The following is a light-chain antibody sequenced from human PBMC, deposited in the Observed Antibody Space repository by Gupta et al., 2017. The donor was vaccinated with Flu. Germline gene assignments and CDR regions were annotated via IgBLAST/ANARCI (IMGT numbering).Light chain of an antibody. CDR3: QVWDRDSDRLV. Sequence: SSVLTQSPSLSVAPGKTARITCGGNKIGTQSVRWYQQKAGLAPVLVLYDESDRASGIPERFSGAKSGNTATLTITSVEGGDEADYYCQVWDRDSDRLVFGGGTNLAVL. CDR2: DES. J-gene: IGLJ2*01. V-gene: IGLV3-21*03. CDR1: KIGTQS.